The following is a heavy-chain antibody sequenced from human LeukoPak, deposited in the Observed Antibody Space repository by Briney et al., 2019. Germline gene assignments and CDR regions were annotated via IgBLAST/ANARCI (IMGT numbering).Heavy chain of an antibody. CDR1: GFTFSSYA. V-gene: IGHV3-30-3*01. Sequence: GGSLRLSCAASGFTFSSYAMSWVRQAPGKGLEWVAVISYDGSNKYYADSVKGRFTISRDNSKNTLYLQMNSLRAEDTAVYYCAGGQAEGDFDYWGQGTLVTVSS. CDR2: ISYDGSNK. J-gene: IGHJ4*02. D-gene: IGHD3-16*01. CDR3: AGGQAEGDFDY.